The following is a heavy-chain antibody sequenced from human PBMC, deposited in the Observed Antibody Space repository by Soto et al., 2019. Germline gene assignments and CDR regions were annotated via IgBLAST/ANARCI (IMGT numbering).Heavy chain of an antibody. CDR3: AKEISGGDAFDI. CDR1: GFTFSSYG. CDR2: ISYDGSNN. Sequence: QVQLVESGGGVVQPGRSLRLSCAASGFTFSSYGMHWVRQAPGKGLEWVAVISYDGSNNYYADSVKGRFTISRDNSKNTLYMQMNSLRAEDTAVYYCAKEISGGDAFDIWGQGTMVTVSS. D-gene: IGHD6-19*01. V-gene: IGHV3-30*18. J-gene: IGHJ3*02.